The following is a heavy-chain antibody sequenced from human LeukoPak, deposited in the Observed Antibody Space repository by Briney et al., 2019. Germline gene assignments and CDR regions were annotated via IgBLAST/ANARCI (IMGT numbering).Heavy chain of an antibody. D-gene: IGHD2-2*01. CDR1: GGSISSYY. V-gene: IGHV4-59*01. CDR2: IYYSGST. Sequence: SETLSLTCTVSGGSISSYYWSWIRQPPGKGLEWIGYIYYSGSTNYNPSLKSRVTLSVDTSKNQFSLKLSSVTAADTAVYYCASLGYCSSTSRYHYYGMDVWGQGTTVTVSS. J-gene: IGHJ6*02. CDR3: ASLGYCSSTSRYHYYGMDV.